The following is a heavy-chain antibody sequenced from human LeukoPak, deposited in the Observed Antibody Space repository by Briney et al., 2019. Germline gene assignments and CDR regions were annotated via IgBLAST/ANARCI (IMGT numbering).Heavy chain of an antibody. Sequence: SVKVSCKASGGTFSSYAISWVRQAPGQGLEWMGGIIPIFGTANYAQKFQGRVTITADESTSTAYMELSSLRSEDTAVYYCATGRKFRDYGDYHNYWGQGTLVTVSS. CDR2: IIPIFGTA. CDR1: GGTFSSYA. V-gene: IGHV1-69*13. CDR3: ATGRKFRDYGDYHNY. J-gene: IGHJ4*02. D-gene: IGHD4-17*01.